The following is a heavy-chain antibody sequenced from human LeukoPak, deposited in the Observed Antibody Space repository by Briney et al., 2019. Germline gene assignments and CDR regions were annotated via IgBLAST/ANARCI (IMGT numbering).Heavy chain of an antibody. D-gene: IGHD1-14*01. Sequence: GGSLRLSCAASGFTLSSYWIHWVRQAPGKGLVWVSRINSGGSDSIYADSVKGRFTISRDNAQNTVYLQMNSLRAEDTAIYYCARGHSTGCFDYWGQGTLVTVSS. CDR1: GFTLSSYW. J-gene: IGHJ4*02. V-gene: IGHV3-74*01. CDR3: ARGHSTGCFDY. CDR2: INSGGSDS.